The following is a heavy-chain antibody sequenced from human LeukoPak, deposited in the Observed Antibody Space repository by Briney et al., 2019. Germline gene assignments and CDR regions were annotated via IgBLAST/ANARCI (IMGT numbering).Heavy chain of an antibody. V-gene: IGHV3-21*01. CDR3: ARETRNGKPDFDY. Sequence: GGSLRLSCAASGFTFSSYSMNWVRQAPGKGLEWVSSISSGNSYIYYADSVKGRFTISRDNAKNSLYLQMNSLRAEDMAVYYCARETRNGKPDFDYWGQGTLVTVSS. CDR1: GFTFSSYS. CDR2: ISSGNSYI. D-gene: IGHD1-14*01. J-gene: IGHJ4*02.